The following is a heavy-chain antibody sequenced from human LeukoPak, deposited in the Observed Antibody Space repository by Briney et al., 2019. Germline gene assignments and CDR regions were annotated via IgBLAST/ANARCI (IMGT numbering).Heavy chain of an antibody. D-gene: IGHD3-10*01. CDR3: ARGNYGFGTRGDWFDP. Sequence: ASVKVSFKASGYTFTGYYMHWVRQAPGQGLEWMGWINPNSGGTNYAQKFQGRVTMTRDTSISTAYMELSRLRSDDTAVYYCARGNYGFGTRGDWFDPWGQGPLVRVSS. J-gene: IGHJ5*02. CDR1: GYTFTGYY. CDR2: INPNSGGT. V-gene: IGHV1-2*02.